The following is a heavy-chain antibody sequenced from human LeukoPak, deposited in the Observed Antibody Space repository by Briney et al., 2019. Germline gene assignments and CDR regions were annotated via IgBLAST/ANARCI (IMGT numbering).Heavy chain of an antibody. CDR2: ISSSSGTI. CDR1: GFMFSSYS. CDR3: ARDWADNNHGPSTFDY. J-gene: IGHJ4*02. D-gene: IGHD1/OR15-1a*01. V-gene: IGHV3-48*02. Sequence: GGSLRLSCAASGFMFSSYSMNWVRQAPGKGLEWVSYISSSSGTIYYADSVKGRFTISRDNAKNSLYLQMNSLRDEDTAVYYCARDWADNNHGPSTFDYWGQGTLVTVSS.